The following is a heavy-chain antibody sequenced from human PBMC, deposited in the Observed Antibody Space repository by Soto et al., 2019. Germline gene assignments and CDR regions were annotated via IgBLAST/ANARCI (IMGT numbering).Heavy chain of an antibody. D-gene: IGHD3-10*01. V-gene: IGHV3-23*01. CDR3: AKGRGGSGSLTPRVDF. Sequence: EVQLLESEGGLVQPGGSLRLSCAASGFTFNNYAMTWVRQAPGKGLEWVSAISGGGDTTSYADSVKGRFTVSRDGSKNTLYLQRSSLRAEHTALYYCAKGRGGSGSLTPRVDFWGQGTLVTVSS. CDR1: GFTFNNYA. CDR2: ISGGGDTT. J-gene: IGHJ4*02.